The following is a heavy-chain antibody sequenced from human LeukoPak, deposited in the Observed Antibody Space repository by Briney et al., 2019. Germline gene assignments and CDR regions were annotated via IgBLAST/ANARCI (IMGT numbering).Heavy chain of an antibody. J-gene: IGHJ4*02. CDR2: IYYSGNP. CDR3: ASQRGYAYGLDS. Sequence: SDTLSLTCTVSGGSFRSYYWTWIRQTPGKGLEWIGHIYYSGNPTYNPSLKSRFTISVDPSKNQVALKVKSVTTEDTAVYYCASQRGYAYGLDSWGQGTRVTVSP. V-gene: IGHV4-59*07. D-gene: IGHD5-18*01. CDR1: GGSFRSYY.